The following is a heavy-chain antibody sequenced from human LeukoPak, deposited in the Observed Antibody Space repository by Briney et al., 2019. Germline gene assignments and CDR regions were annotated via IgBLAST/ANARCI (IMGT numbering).Heavy chain of an antibody. CDR3: ARVGCSGGRCPGYGMDV. J-gene: IGHJ6*02. CDR2: ISSSSTYI. CDR1: GFTFSSYG. Sequence: GRSLRLSCAASGFTFSSYGMHWVRQAPGKGLEWVSSISSSSTYIYYADSVKGRFTISRDNAKNSLYLQMNSLRVEDTAVYYCARVGCSGGRCPGYGMDVWGQGTTVTVSS. V-gene: IGHV3-21*01. D-gene: IGHD2-15*01.